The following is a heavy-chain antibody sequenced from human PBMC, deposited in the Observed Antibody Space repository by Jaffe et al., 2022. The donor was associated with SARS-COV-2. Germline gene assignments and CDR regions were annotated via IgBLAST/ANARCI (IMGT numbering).Heavy chain of an antibody. CDR2: ISSNGGST. CDR1: GFTFSSYA. J-gene: IGHJ6*02. V-gene: IGHV3-64*01. Sequence: EVQLVESGGGLVQPGGSLRLSCAASGFTFSSYAMHWVRQAPGKGLEYVSAISSNGGSTYYANSVKGRFTISRDNSKNTLYLQMGSLRAEDMAVYYCARGGEVDTAMVLYYYYGMDVWGQGTTVTVSS. CDR3: ARGGEVDTAMVLYYYYGMDV. D-gene: IGHD5-18*01.